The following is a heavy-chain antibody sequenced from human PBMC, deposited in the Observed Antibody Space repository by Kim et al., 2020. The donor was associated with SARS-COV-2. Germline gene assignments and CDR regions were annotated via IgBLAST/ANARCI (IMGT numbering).Heavy chain of an antibody. D-gene: IGHD3-22*01. CDR2: LSYDGSNK. CDR1: GFTFSSYG. V-gene: IGHV3-30*18. J-gene: IGHJ4*02. Sequence: GGSLRLSCAASGFTFSSYGMHWVRQAPGKGLEWVAVLSYDGSNKYYADSVKGRFTISRDNSKNTLYLQMNSLRAEDTAVYYCAKDQADYDSSGYYYGGHYFAYWGQGTLITVSS. CDR3: AKDQADYDSSGYYYGGHYFAY.